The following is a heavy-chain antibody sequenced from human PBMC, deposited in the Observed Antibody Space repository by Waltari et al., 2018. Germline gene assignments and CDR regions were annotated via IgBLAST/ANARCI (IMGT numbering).Heavy chain of an antibody. J-gene: IGHJ4*02. V-gene: IGHV3-15*01. D-gene: IGHD3-16*01. Sequence: EVQLMESGGGLVRPGESLRLSCAASGVTVNKAWRSWVGQGPGKGLDVIGRIKSNIECGTADYAAPVKGRFTISRDDSKNILFLQLNSLNTEDTAMYYCVMWNYAAFHYWGQGSLVTVSS. CDR1: GVTVNKAW. CDR2: IKSNIECGTA. CDR3: VMWNYAAFHY.